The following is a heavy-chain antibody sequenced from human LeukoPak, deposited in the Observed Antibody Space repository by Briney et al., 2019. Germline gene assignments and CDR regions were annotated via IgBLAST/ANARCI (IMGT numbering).Heavy chain of an antibody. D-gene: IGHD6-13*01. CDR3: GGAATGTVGWFDP. CDR2: IYYSGTT. J-gene: IGHJ5*02. Sequence: SETLSLTCTVSSDSVSSSSYYWGWIRQPPGKGLEWIGSIYYSGTTSYNPSLKSRVTISVDTSKNQFSLMLTSVTASDTAVYFCGGAATGTVGWFDPWGQGTLVTVSS. CDR1: SDSVSSSSYY. V-gene: IGHV4-39*01.